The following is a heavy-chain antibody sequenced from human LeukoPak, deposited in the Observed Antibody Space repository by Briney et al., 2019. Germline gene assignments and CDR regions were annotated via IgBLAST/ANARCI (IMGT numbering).Heavy chain of an antibody. CDR3: ATTTIRLGY. Sequence: SETLSLTCTVSGGSISSSSHYWGWIRQPPGKGLEWIGSMYYRGSTYHNPSLKSRVTISVDTSKNQFSLKLSSVTAADTAVYYCATTTIRLGYWGQGTLVTVSS. CDR1: GGSISSSSHY. D-gene: IGHD1-26*01. CDR2: MYYRGST. V-gene: IGHV4-39*07. J-gene: IGHJ4*02.